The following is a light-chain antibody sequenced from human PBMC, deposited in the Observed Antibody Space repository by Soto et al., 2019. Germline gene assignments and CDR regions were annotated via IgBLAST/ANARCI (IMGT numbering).Light chain of an antibody. CDR3: QQYENLLFT. Sequence: DIPMTQSPSSLSASVGDRVTITCQASQDITNHLNWYQQKPGKAPKLMIYDASNLQTGVPSRFSGSGSGTDFTFTISSLQPEDIATYYCQQYENLLFTFGPGTKVDIE. CDR2: DAS. CDR1: QDITNH. V-gene: IGKV1-33*01. J-gene: IGKJ3*01.